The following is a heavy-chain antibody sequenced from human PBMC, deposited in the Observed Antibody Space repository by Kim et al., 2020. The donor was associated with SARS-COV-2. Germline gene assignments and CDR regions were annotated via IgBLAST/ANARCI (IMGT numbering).Heavy chain of an antibody. CDR1: GGSISSGGYY. V-gene: IGHV4-31*03. Sequence: SETLSLTCTVSGGSISSGGYYWSWIRQHPGKGLEWIGYIYYSGSTYYNPSLKSRVTISVDTSKNQFSLKLSSVTAADTAVYYCARVFVPNAPGFDYWGQGTLVTVSS. D-gene: IGHD1-1*01. CDR2: IYYSGST. CDR3: ARVFVPNAPGFDY. J-gene: IGHJ4*02.